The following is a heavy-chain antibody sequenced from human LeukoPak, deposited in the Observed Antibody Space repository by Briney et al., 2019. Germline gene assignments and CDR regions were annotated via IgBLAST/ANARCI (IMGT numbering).Heavy chain of an antibody. J-gene: IGHJ4*02. V-gene: IGHV1-18*01. CDR1: GYTFTNYG. CDR3: ARRLLYKAMDY. CDR2: ISVYNDNT. Sequence: GASVKVSCTASGYTFTNYGISWVRQAPGQGPEWIGWISVYNDNTNYTQKLQGRVTMTTDTSTSTAYMELRSLRSDDSAVYYCARRLLYKAMDYWGQGTLVTVSS. D-gene: IGHD2/OR15-2a*01.